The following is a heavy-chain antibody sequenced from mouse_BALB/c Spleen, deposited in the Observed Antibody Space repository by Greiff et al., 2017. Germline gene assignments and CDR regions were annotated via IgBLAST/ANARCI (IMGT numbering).Heavy chain of an antibody. Sequence: VQVVESGPGLVAPSQSLSITCTVSGFSLTGYGVNWVRQPPGKGLEWLGLIWGDGSTDYNSALKSRLSISKDNSKSPVFLNMNSLQTDDTARDFCARDYYGYRDAMDYWGQGTSVTVSS. CDR1: GFSLTGYG. D-gene: IGHD1-2*01. V-gene: IGHV2-6-7*01. CDR2: IWGDGST. CDR3: ARDYYGYRDAMDY. J-gene: IGHJ4*01.